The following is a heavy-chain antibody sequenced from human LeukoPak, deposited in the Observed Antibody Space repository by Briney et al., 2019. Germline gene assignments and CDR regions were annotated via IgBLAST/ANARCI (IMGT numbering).Heavy chain of an antibody. Sequence: SETLSLTCTVSGGSISSYYWSWIRQPAGKGLEWIGRIYTSGSTNYNPSLKSRVTISIDTSKHQFSLELSSVTAADTAVYYCARGWSAGGAFDIWGQGTMVTVSS. D-gene: IGHD6-19*01. J-gene: IGHJ3*02. V-gene: IGHV4-4*07. CDR2: IYTSGST. CDR3: ARGWSAGGAFDI. CDR1: GGSISSYY.